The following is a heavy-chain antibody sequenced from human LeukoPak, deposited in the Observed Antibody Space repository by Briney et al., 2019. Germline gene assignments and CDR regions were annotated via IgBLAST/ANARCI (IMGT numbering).Heavy chain of an antibody. J-gene: IGHJ4*02. V-gene: IGHV3-33*01. CDR1: GFPFSSYG. Sequence: GGSLRLSCAASGFPFSSYGMHWVRQAPGKGLEWVAVIWYDGTNEDYADSVKGRFTISRDNSKNTLYLQMNSLRAEDTAVYYCARTPGAGDYDFWSGYSQFDYWGQGTLVTVSS. D-gene: IGHD3-3*01. CDR2: IWYDGTNE. CDR3: ARTPGAGDYDFWSGYSQFDY.